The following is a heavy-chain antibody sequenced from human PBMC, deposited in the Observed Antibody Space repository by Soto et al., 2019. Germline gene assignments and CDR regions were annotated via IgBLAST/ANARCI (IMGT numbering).Heavy chain of an antibody. D-gene: IGHD2-15*01. Sequence: EVQFVESGGGLVKPGRSLRLSCVASGFTFRTYTMNWVRQAPGKGLEWVSGIRGFSPYTFYAESVKGRFTISRDNAKNSLYLQMNSLGVEDTAVYYCARDRGYDAHDYYYNAMDVWAQGTTVTVSS. CDR3: ARDRGYDAHDYYYNAMDV. J-gene: IGHJ6*02. CDR2: IRGFSPYT. CDR1: GFTFRTYT. V-gene: IGHV3-21*01.